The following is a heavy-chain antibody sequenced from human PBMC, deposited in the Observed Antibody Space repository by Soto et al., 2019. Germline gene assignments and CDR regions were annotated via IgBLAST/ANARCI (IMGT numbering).Heavy chain of an antibody. CDR3: ARERPDGSRLDP. CDR1: GVSISGGAYY. D-gene: IGHD6-13*01. CDR2: VYYSGRT. Sequence: SETLSLTCTVSGVSISGGAYYWTWIRQHPRKGLEWIGSVYYSGRTYYNPSLKSRITISVDTSKNQFSLKMSSVTAADTAVYYCARERPDGSRLDPWGQGTLVTVSS. V-gene: IGHV4-31*03. J-gene: IGHJ5*02.